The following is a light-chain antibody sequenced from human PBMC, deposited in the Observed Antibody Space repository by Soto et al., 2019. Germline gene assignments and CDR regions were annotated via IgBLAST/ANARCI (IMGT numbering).Light chain of an antibody. Sequence: EIVLTQSPGTLALSPGERATLCCRSSQSVSNSYLAWYQQKPGQAPRLLMYGASNRATGIPDRFSGSGSETDFTLTISRLEPEDFAVYYCQQYGTTRITFGQGTKVDIK. V-gene: IGKV3-20*01. CDR2: GAS. J-gene: IGKJ1*01. CDR1: QSVSNSY. CDR3: QQYGTTRIT.